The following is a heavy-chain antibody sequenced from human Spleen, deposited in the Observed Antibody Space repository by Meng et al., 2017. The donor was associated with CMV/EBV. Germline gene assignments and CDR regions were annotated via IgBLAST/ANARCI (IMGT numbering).Heavy chain of an antibody. Sequence: ASVFTFPPYGLHWVRQAPGKALEWLAVVSFDGTNIFYADSVKGRFTISRDNSKNTLFLQMNNVRVEDTAVYYCARVDTAYDFPFDYWGQGTLVTVSS. CDR1: VFTFPPYG. V-gene: IGHV3-30*04. CDR2: VSFDGTNI. J-gene: IGHJ4*02. CDR3: ARVDTAYDFPFDY. D-gene: IGHD5-12*01.